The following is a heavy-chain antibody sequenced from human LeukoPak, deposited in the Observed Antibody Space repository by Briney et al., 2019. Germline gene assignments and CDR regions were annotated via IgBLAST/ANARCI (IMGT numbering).Heavy chain of an antibody. J-gene: IGHJ4*02. D-gene: IGHD3-16*01. CDR3: AKQRYGGEDY. CDR2: IKPDGSEK. V-gene: IGHV3-7*01. Sequence: GGSLRLSCAASGFTFSDYYMSWIRQAPGKGLEWMANIKPDGSEKYYVDSVKGRFTISRDNAKNSLYLQMNSLRAEDTAVYYCAKQRYGGEDYWGQGTLVTVSS. CDR1: GFTFSDYY.